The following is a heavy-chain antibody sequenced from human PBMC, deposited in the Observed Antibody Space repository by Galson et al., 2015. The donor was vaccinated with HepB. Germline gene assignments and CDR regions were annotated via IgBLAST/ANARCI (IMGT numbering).Heavy chain of an antibody. CDR3: AKERQNKETYDSSVYFYDY. CDR1: GFTFRSYG. D-gene: IGHD3-22*01. CDR2: ISYDGRSK. J-gene: IGHJ4*02. Sequence: SLRLSCAASGFTFRSYGMHWVRQAPGKGLEWVAVISYDGRSKYYADSVKGRFTVSRDNSENTLYLQINSLRTEDTAVYYCAKERQNKETYDSSVYFYDYWGPGTLVTVSS. V-gene: IGHV3-30*18.